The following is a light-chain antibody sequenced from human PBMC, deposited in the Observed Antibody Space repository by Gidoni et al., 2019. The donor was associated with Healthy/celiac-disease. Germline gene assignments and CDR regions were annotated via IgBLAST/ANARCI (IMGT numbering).Light chain of an antibody. CDR2: GAS. CDR1: QSVSSSY. CDR3: QQYGSSPRT. J-gene: IGKJ3*01. V-gene: IGKV3-20*01. Sequence: DIVLTQSPGTLSLSPGERATLSCRASQSVSSSYLAWYQQKPGQAPRLLIYGASSRATGLPDRFSGSGSGTDFTLTISRLEPEDVAVYYCQQYGSSPRTFGPGTKVDIK.